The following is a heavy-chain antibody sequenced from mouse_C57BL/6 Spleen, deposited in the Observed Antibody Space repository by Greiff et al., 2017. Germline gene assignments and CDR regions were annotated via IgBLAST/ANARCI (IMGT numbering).Heavy chain of an antibody. J-gene: IGHJ3*01. V-gene: IGHV1-55*01. CDR1: GYTFTSYW. Sequence: QVQLQQSGAELVKPGASVKMSCKASGYTFTSYWITWVKQRPGQGLEWIGDIYPGSGSTNYNEKFKSKATLTVDTSSSTAYMQLSSLTSEDSAVYYCARRGGSSHEGFAYWGQGTLVTVSA. D-gene: IGHD1-1*01. CDR3: ARRGGSSHEGFAY. CDR2: IYPGSGST.